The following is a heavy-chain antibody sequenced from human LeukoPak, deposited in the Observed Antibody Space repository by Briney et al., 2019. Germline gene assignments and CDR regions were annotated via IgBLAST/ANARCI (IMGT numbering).Heavy chain of an antibody. CDR2: INPSGSST. CDR1: GYSFTSHY. D-gene: IGHD3-9*01. Sequence: ASVKVSCKASGYSFTSHYMHWVRRAPGQGLEWLGLINPSGSSTLYAQKFQGRVTMTRDMSTTTDYMELSSLRSEDTAVYYCARGKRYYDILTNYYYYYMDVWGKGTTVTISS. CDR3: ARGKRYYDILTNYYYYYMDV. V-gene: IGHV1-46*01. J-gene: IGHJ6*03.